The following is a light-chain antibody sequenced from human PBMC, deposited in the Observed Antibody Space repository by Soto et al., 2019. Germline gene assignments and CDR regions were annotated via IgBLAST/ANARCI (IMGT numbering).Light chain of an antibody. CDR2: EVS. CDR3: SSYTISTSYV. J-gene: IGLJ1*01. Sequence: QSALTQPASVSGSPGQSITISCTGTSSDVGAYDYVSWYQQHPGKAPKLMIYEVSNRPSGVSNRFSGSKSANTASLTISGLHAEDEADYYCSSYTISTSYVFGTGTKVTVL. CDR1: SSDVGAYDY. V-gene: IGLV2-14*01.